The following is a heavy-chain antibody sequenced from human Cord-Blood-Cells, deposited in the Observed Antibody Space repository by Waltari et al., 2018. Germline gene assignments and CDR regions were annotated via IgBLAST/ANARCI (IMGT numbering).Heavy chain of an antibody. V-gene: IGHV3-33*01. Sequence: QVQLVESGGGVVQPGRSLRLSCAASGFTFSSYGMHWVRQAPGKGLEWVAVIWYDGSNKYYADSVKGRFTISRDNSKNTLYLQMNSLRAEDTAVYYCARERRRYYDILTGYYYYYGMDVWGQGTTVTVSS. J-gene: IGHJ6*02. CDR1: GFTFSSYG. CDR2: IWYDGSNK. D-gene: IGHD3-9*01. CDR3: ARERRRYYDILTGYYYYYGMDV.